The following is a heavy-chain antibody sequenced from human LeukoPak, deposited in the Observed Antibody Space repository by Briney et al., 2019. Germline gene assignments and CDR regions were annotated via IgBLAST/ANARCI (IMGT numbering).Heavy chain of an antibody. V-gene: IGHV3-23*01. CDR1: GFTFDTYA. Sequence: PGGSLRLSCAASGFTFDTYALSWVRRAPGKGLEWVSAISGSGTNTYYADSVKGRFTISRDNSKNTLYLQMNSLRAEDTAVYYCAKGKTTSLLSYFDYWGQGTLVTVSS. CDR3: AKGKTTSLLSYFDY. D-gene: IGHD1-7*01. CDR2: ISGSGTNT. J-gene: IGHJ4*02.